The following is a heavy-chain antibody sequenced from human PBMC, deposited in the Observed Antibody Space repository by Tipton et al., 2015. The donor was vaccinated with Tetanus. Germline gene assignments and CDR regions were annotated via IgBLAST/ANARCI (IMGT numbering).Heavy chain of an antibody. J-gene: IGHJ4*02. Sequence: SLRLSCAASGFTFSGSAMHWVRQASGKGLEWVGRIRSKASNYATAYAASVKGRFTIPRDDSKNTAYLQMNSLKTEDTAVYYCTRVAAPQPFDYWGQGTLVTVSS. D-gene: IGHD6-6*01. V-gene: IGHV3-73*01. CDR3: TRVAAPQPFDY. CDR2: IRSKASNYAT. CDR1: GFTFSGSA.